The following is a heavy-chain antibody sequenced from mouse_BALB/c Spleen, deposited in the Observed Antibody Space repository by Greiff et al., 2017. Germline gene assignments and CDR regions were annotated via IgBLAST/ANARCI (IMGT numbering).Heavy chain of an antibody. D-gene: IGHD2-14*01. CDR1: GFTFSSYG. V-gene: IGHV5-6-3*01. Sequence: DVKLQESGGGLVQPGGSLKLSCAASGFTFSSYGMSWVRQTPDKRLELVATINSNGGSTYYPDSGKGRFTISRDNARNILYLQMSSLRSEDTAMYYCARGGEGSTTDYYAMDYWGQGTSVTVSS. CDR3: ARGGEGSTTDYYAMDY. J-gene: IGHJ4*01. CDR2: INSNGGST.